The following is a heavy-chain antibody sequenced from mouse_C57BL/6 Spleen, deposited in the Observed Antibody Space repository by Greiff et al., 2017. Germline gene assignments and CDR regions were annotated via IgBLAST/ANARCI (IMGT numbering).Heavy chain of an antibody. V-gene: IGHV5-9-1*02. CDR3: TRGGDGYYYAMDY. Sequence: EVKLVESGEGLVKPGGSLKLSCAASGFTFSSYAMSWVRQTPEKRLEWVAYISSGGDYIYYADTVKGRFTISRDNARNTLYLQISSLKSEDTAMYYCTRGGDGYYYAMDYWGQGTSVTVSS. CDR1: GFTFSSYA. CDR2: ISSGGDYI. D-gene: IGHD2-3*01. J-gene: IGHJ4*01.